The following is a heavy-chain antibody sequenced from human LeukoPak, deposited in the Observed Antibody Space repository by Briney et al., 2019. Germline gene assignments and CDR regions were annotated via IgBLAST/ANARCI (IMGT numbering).Heavy chain of an antibody. D-gene: IGHD6-19*01. CDR1: VYTLTSYV. CDR3: ARQWLEDY. CDR2: ISAYNGNT. J-gene: IGHJ4*02. V-gene: IGHV1-18*01. Sequence: AAVKVSCMASVYTLTSYVISWVRQAPGQGLEWMGWISAYNGNTNYAQKLQGRVTMATDTSTSTAYMELRSLRSDVTAVYYCARQWLEDYWGQGTLVTVSS.